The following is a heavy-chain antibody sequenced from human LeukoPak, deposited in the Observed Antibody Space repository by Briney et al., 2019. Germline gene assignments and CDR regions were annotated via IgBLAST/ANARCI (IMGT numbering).Heavy chain of an antibody. J-gene: IGHJ4*02. D-gene: IGHD6-19*01. Sequence: QSGGSLRLSCAASGFTFNTYSMNWVRQAPGKGLEWVSLISWDGGSTYYADSVEGRFTISRDNSKNSLYLQMNSLRAEDTALYYCAKDQSSGWYYFDYWGQGTLVTVSS. V-gene: IGHV3-43D*03. CDR1: GFTFNTYS. CDR2: ISWDGGST. CDR3: AKDQSSGWYYFDY.